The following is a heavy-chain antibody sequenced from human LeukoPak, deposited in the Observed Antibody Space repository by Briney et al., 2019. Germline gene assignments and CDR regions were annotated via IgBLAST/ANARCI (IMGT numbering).Heavy chain of an antibody. D-gene: IGHD6-19*01. CDR2: ISYDGSDE. CDR3: AREGQWGPHSPGNYHYMDV. CDR1: GFISNMYA. J-gene: IGHJ6*03. Sequence: PGGSLRLSCGASGFISNMYAIHWVRQAPGKGLEWVAVISYDGSDEKYADFVKGRTTISRDSSKNTLSLQMNSLRVEDTAVYYCAREGQWGPHSPGNYHYMDVWGRGKTVTVSS. V-gene: IGHV3-30*04.